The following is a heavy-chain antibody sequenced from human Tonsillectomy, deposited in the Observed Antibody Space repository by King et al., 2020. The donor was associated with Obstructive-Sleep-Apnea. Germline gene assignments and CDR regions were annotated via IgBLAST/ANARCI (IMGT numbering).Heavy chain of an antibody. CDR1: GFSLSTSGVG. CDR3: ALYSSNYYYFDY. J-gene: IGHJ4*02. Sequence: ITLKESGPTLVKPTQTLTLTCTFSGFSLSTSGVGVGWIRQPPGKALEWLALIYWDDDKRYSPSLKSRLTITKDTSKNPVVLTMTNMDPVDTATYYCALYSSNYYYFDYWGQGTLVTVSS. D-gene: IGHD6-13*01. V-gene: IGHV2-5*02. CDR2: IYWDDDK.